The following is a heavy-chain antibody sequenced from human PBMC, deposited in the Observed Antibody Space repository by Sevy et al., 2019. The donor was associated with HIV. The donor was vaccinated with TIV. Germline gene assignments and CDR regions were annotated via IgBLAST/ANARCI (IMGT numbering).Heavy chain of an antibody. D-gene: IGHD3-3*01. CDR3: AKDLIFAVGEAFDI. J-gene: IGHJ3*02. CDR1: GFTFSSYA. Sequence: RGSLRLSCVASGFTFSSYAMNWVRQAPGKGLEWVSSISGSGGSPYYAVSVKGRFTISRDNSKNMLYLQMNSLRAEDTAIYYCAKDLIFAVGEAFDIWGQGTMVTVSS. CDR2: ISGSGGSP. V-gene: IGHV3-23*01.